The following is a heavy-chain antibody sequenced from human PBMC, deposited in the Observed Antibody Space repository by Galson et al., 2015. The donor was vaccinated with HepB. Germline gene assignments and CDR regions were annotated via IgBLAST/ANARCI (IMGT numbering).Heavy chain of an antibody. CDR1: GYTFTSYG. V-gene: IGHV1-18*01. Sequence: SVKVSCKASGYTFTSYGISWVRQAPGQGLEWMGWISAYNGNTNYAQKLQGRVTMTTDTSTSTAYMELRSLRSDDTAVYYCARDSVAWELRGSQDAFDIWGQGTMVTVSS. J-gene: IGHJ3*02. D-gene: IGHD1-26*01. CDR3: ARDSVAWELRGSQDAFDI. CDR2: ISAYNGNT.